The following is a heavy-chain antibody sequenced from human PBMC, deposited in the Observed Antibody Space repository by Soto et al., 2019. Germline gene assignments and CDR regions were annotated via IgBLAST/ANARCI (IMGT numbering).Heavy chain of an antibody. Sequence: SVKVSCKASGGTFSSYTISWVRQAPGQGLEWMGRIIPILGIANYAQKFQGRVTITADKSTSTAYMELSSLRSEDTAVFYCARADYYDSSGYTPPNVWGQGTTVTVSS. CDR1: GGTFSSYT. D-gene: IGHD3-22*01. V-gene: IGHV1-69*02. CDR2: IIPILGIA. CDR3: ARADYYDSSGYTPPNV. J-gene: IGHJ6*02.